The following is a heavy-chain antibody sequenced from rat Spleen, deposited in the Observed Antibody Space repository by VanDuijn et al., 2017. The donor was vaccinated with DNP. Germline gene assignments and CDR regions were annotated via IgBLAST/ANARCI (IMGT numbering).Heavy chain of an antibody. Sequence: EVQLVESGGALVQPGRSLKLSCVASGFTFNNYWMYWFRQAPGKGLEWVASITAGGEYTYSPDSVKGRFTVSRDDAGNTLYLQMNSLRSEDTATYFCARHYAYWGQGTLVTVSS. J-gene: IGHJ3*01. V-gene: IGHV5-31*01. CDR3: ARHYAY. CDR1: GFTFNNYW. CDR2: ITAGGEYT. D-gene: IGHD1-1*01.